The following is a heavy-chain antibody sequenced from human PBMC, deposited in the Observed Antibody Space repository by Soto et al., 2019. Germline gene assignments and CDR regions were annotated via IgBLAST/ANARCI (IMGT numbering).Heavy chain of an antibody. CDR3: ATGMEGSVLTGYPPFDY. Sequence: QVHLMQSGAEVKKPGASVNVSCKASGSTFSSYGVSWVRQAPEQGLEWMGWISGDNRNTQYAQEFQDRVTITTDTYTSTAYMELRSLRSDDTGIYYCATGMEGSVLTGYPPFDYWGQGTLVTVSS. CDR1: GSTFSSYG. CDR2: ISGDNRNT. D-gene: IGHD3-9*01. J-gene: IGHJ4*02. V-gene: IGHV1-18*01.